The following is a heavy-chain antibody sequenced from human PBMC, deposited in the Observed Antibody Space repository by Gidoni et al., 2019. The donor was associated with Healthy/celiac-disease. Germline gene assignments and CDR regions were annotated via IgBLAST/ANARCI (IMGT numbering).Heavy chain of an antibody. D-gene: IGHD3-10*01. V-gene: IGHV1-46*01. J-gene: IGHJ3*02. CDR3: ARDGAITRVRRAFDI. CDR2: INPSGGST. CDR1: GYTFTRYY. Sequence: QVQLVQSGAEVKKPGASVEVYCKASGYTFTRYYMHWVRQAPGQGLELMGIINPSGGSTSYEQKFQGRVSMTRDTSTSTVYMELSSVRSEDKDVEYWARDGAITRVRRAFDIWGQGTMVTVSS.